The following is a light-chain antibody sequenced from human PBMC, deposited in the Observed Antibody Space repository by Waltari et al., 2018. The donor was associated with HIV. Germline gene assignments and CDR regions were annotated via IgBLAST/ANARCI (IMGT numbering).Light chain of an antibody. Sequence: DIQRTQSPFSLSASVGDRVTITCQASQDIKHYLNWSQQKPGKAPKLLIFDASNLETGVPSRFSGSGSGTHFSLTISSLRPEDNATYYCQQYDDLEYTFGQGTKLEMK. CDR2: DAS. CDR3: QQYDDLEYT. V-gene: IGKV1-33*01. CDR1: QDIKHY. J-gene: IGKJ2*01.